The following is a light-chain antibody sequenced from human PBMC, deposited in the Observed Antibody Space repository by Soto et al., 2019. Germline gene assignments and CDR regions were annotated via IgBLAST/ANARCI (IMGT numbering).Light chain of an antibody. CDR1: QSVSSY. CDR3: QQYNDWPFT. CDR2: DAS. V-gene: IGKV3D-15*01. Sequence: TQSPSTLALSPGERAPLSCRASQSVSSYLAWYQQKPGQAPRLLIYDASNRATGIPARFSGSESGTEFTLTISSLQSEDFAVYYCQQYNDWPFTFGPGTKVDIK. J-gene: IGKJ3*01.